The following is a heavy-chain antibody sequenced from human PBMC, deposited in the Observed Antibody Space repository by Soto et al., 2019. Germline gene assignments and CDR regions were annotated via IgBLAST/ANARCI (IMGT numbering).Heavy chain of an antibody. Sequence: GGSLRLSCAASGFTFSSYAVHWVRQAPGKGLEWVAVISYDGSNKYYADSVKGRFTISRDNSKNTLYLQMNSLRAEDTAVYYCARDLVGYCSGGSRYPYYYYGMDVWAQGTTVTVSS. CDR1: GFTFSSYA. V-gene: IGHV3-30-3*01. CDR3: ARDLVGYCSGGSRYPYYYYGMDV. D-gene: IGHD2-15*01. J-gene: IGHJ6*02. CDR2: ISYDGSNK.